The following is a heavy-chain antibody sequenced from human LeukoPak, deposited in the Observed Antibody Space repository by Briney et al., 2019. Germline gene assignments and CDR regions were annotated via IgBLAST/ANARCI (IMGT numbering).Heavy chain of an antibody. V-gene: IGHV1-69*13. J-gene: IGHJ4*02. Sequence: PVKASDTASGGTFCSYAISRVRQAPGQGLEWMGGIIPIFGTANYAQKFQGRVTITADESTSTAYMELSSLRSEDTAVYYCAREPYYDSGGSPGGIDYWGQGTLVTVSS. D-gene: IGHD3-22*01. CDR2: IIPIFGTA. CDR3: AREPYYDSGGSPGGIDY. CDR1: GGTFCSYA.